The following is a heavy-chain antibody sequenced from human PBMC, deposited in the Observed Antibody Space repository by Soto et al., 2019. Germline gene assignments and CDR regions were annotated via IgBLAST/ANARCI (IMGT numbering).Heavy chain of an antibody. CDR1: GFTFSGYA. CDR3: ARRTGSGSSGVYGMDV. V-gene: IGHV3-33*01. J-gene: IGHJ6*01. D-gene: IGHD3-22*01. CDR2: TYYDGNEK. Sequence: QVQLVESGGGVVQPGTSLRLSCAASGFTFSGYAMHWVRQAPGKGLEWVAFTYYDGNEKYYADSVKGRFTISRDNSRNTLYLQMDSLRAEDTAVYYCARRTGSGSSGVYGMDVWGQGTMVTVSS.